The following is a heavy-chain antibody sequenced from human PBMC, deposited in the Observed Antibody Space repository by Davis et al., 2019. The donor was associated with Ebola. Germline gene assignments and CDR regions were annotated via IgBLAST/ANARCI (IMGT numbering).Heavy chain of an antibody. J-gene: IGHJ4*02. D-gene: IGHD2-15*01. Sequence: MPSETLSLTCAVYGGSLSGYDWSWIRQPPGKGLEWIGEINYSGSTNYNPSLKSRVTISIDTSKNQFSLKLTSVTAADTAVYYCARITHLGYCSGGSCYEAGYFDYWGQGTLVTVSS. CDR1: GGSLSGYD. CDR3: ARITHLGYCSGGSCYEAGYFDY. CDR2: INYSGST. V-gene: IGHV4-34*01.